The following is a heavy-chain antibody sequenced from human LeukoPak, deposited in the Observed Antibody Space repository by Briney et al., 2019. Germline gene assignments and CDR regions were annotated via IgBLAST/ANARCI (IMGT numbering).Heavy chain of an antibody. Sequence: GGSLRLSCAASGFTFSSYSMNWVRQAPGKGLEWVSSISSSSYIYYADSVKGRFTISRDNAKNSLYLQMNSLRAEDTAVYYCAREETATNIYYFDYWGQGTLVTVSS. D-gene: IGHD5-18*01. CDR2: ISSSSYI. J-gene: IGHJ4*02. CDR3: AREETATNIYYFDY. V-gene: IGHV3-21*01. CDR1: GFTFSSYS.